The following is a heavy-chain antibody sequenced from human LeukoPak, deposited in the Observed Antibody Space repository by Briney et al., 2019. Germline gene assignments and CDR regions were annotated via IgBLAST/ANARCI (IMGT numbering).Heavy chain of an antibody. CDR1: GASISSGSNY. CDR2: IYSSGST. CDR3: ARSNYYDSSGYYYDPSAFDY. V-gene: IGHV4-39*07. Sequence: SETLSLTCSVSGASISSGSNYWGWIRQPPGKTLEWIGSIYSSGSTYYNPSLKSRVIIIIDTPKNHFSLTLSSVTAADTAVYYCARSNYYDSSGYYYDPSAFDYWGQGTLVTVSS. J-gene: IGHJ4*02. D-gene: IGHD3-22*01.